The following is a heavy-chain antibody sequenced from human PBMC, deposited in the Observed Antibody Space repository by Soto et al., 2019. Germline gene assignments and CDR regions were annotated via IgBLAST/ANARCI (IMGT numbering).Heavy chain of an antibody. CDR2: IKQDGSEK. D-gene: IGHD1-20*01. Sequence: EVQLMESGGGLVQPGGSLRLSCAASGFPFSSHWMTWVRQAPGKGLEWVAYIKQDGSEKYYVDSVMGRFTMSRDNTQSSLSLQMNTLRVEDSAVYYCARITSPGYFDSWGQGTLVTVSS. J-gene: IGHJ4*02. CDR3: ARITSPGYFDS. V-gene: IGHV3-7*05. CDR1: GFPFSSHW.